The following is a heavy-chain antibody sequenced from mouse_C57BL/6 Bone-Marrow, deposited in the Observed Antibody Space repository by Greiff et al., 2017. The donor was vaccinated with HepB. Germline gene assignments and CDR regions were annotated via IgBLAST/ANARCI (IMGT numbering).Heavy chain of an antibody. CDR1: GYTFTDYY. CDR3: ARDYDYESSY. D-gene: IGHD2-4*01. CDR2: INPNNGGT. V-gene: IGHV1-26*01. Sequence: EVQLQQSGPELVKPGASVKISCKASGYTFTDYYMNWVKQSHGKSLEWIGDINPNNGGTSYNQKFKGKATLTVDKSSSTAYMELRSLTSEDSAVYYCARDYDYESSYWGQGTLVTVSA. J-gene: IGHJ3*01.